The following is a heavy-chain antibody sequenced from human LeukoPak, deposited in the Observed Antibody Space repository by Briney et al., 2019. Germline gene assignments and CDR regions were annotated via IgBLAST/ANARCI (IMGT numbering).Heavy chain of an antibody. V-gene: IGHV1-69*01. CDR3: ASSTYYDFWSGYYFDY. Sequence: GSSVKVSCTASGGTFSSYAISWVRQAPGQGLEWMGGIIPIFGTANYAQKFQGRVTITADESTSTAYMELSSLRSEDTAVYYCASSTYYDFWSGYYFDYWGQGTLVTVSS. J-gene: IGHJ4*02. CDR2: IIPIFGTA. D-gene: IGHD3-3*01. CDR1: GGTFSSYA.